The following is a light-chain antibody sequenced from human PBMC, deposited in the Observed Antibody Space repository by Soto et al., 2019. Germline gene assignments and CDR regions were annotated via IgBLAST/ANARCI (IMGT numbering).Light chain of an antibody. J-gene: IGLJ2*01. CDR3: SSFAGGGNPVL. V-gene: IGLV2-8*01. Sequence: QSALTQPPSASGSLGQSVTISCTGTSSDVGGYNYVSWHQQHTGKAPKVMIYEVTKRPQGVPDRFSGSKSGNTASLTVSGLQAEDEADYCCSSFAGGGNPVLLGGGTTLTVL. CDR2: EVT. CDR1: SSDVGGYNY.